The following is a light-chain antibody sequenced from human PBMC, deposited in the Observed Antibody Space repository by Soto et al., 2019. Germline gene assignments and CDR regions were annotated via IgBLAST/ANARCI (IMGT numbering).Light chain of an antibody. Sequence: DIQMTQSPYSLFASVGDSVTIPRRASQSISRYLNWYKQKPGKAPNLLIYVASSLQSEVPSRFSGSGSGTDFTLTITSLQPEDFETYYCQQSYGTPITFGQGTRLEIK. CDR1: QSISRY. CDR3: QQSYGTPIT. CDR2: VAS. V-gene: IGKV1-39*01. J-gene: IGKJ5*01.